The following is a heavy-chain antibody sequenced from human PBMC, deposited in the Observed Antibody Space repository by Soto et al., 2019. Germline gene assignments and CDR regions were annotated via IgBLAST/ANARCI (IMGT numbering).Heavy chain of an antibody. D-gene: IGHD4-17*01. V-gene: IGHV4-59*08. Sequence: SETLSLTCTVSGGSISGYYWSWIRQSPGKGLEWIGYIHYSGSTNYNPSLKSRVTISVDTSKNQFSLKLSSVTAADTAVYYCARAHYGDYGYGMDVWGQGTTVTV. CDR2: IHYSGST. CDR1: GGSISGYY. J-gene: IGHJ6*02. CDR3: ARAHYGDYGYGMDV.